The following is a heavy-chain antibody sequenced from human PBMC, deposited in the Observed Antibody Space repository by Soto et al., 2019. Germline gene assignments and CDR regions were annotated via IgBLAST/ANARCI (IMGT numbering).Heavy chain of an antibody. V-gene: IGHV3-64*01. Sequence: EVQLVESGGGLVQPGGSLRLSCAASGFTFSSYAMKWVRQAPGKGLESVSAITSNGGNTDYASSVKGRFTISRDNSKNTPYLQMGSLRAEDMAVYYCARRIPFGYGMDVWGQGTTVTVSS. CDR3: ARRIPFGYGMDV. D-gene: IGHD2-21*01. CDR2: ITSNGGNT. CDR1: GFTFSSYA. J-gene: IGHJ6*02.